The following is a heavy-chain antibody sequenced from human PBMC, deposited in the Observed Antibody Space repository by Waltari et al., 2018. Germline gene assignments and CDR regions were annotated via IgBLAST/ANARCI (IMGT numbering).Heavy chain of an antibody. CDR2: ISAYNGNT. CDR3: ARDYSGYDNYYYYGMDV. D-gene: IGHD5-12*01. J-gene: IGHJ6*02. CDR1: GYTFTSYG. Sequence: QVQLVQSGAEVKKPGASVKVSCKASGYTFTSYGISWVRQAPGQGLEWMGWISAYNGNTKYSQKFQGRVTITRDTSASTAYMELSSLRSEDTAVYYCARDYSGYDNYYYYGMDVWGQGTTVTVSS. V-gene: IGHV1-18*01.